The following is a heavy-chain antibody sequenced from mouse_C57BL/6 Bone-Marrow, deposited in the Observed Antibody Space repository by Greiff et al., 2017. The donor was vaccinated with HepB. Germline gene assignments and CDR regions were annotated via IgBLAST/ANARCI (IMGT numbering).Heavy chain of an antibody. D-gene: IGHD2-4*01. V-gene: IGHV14-4*01. CDR3: TFYDYDGYFDV. J-gene: IGHJ1*03. CDR2: IDPENGDT. CDR1: GFNIKDDY. Sequence: VQLQQSGAELVRPGASVKLSCTASGFNIKDDYMHWVKRRPEQGLEWIGWIDPENGDTEYASKFQGKATITADTSSNTAYLQLSSLTSEDTAVYYCTFYDYDGYFDVWGTGTTVTVSS.